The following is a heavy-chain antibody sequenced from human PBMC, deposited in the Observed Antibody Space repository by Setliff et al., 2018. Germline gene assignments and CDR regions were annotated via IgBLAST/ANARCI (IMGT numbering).Heavy chain of an antibody. J-gene: IGHJ4*02. D-gene: IGHD3-16*01. CDR2: IYTSGYT. CDR1: GGSLSSGSFY. CDR3: ARLRGAFDY. Sequence: SETLSLTCTLSGGSLSSGSFYWSWIRQPAGKGLELVGRIYTSGYTNYNPSLESRVTISVDTSKNQFSLRLNSATAADTAVYYCARLRGAFDYWGQGTLVTVSS. V-gene: IGHV4-61*02.